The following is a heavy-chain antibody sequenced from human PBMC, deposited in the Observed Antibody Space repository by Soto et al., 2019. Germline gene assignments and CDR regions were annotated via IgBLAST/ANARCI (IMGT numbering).Heavy chain of an antibody. CDR1: GFTFSSYW. D-gene: IGHD3-3*01. J-gene: IGHJ4*02. Sequence: GGSLRLSCAASGFTFSSYWMHWVRQAPGKGLVWVSRINSDGSSTSYADSVKGRFTISRDNAKNTLYLQMNSLRAEDTAVYYCARDGRGYYDFWSGYYDQEFDYWGQGTLVTVSS. CDR2: INSDGSST. CDR3: ARDGRGYYDFWSGYYDQEFDY. V-gene: IGHV3-74*01.